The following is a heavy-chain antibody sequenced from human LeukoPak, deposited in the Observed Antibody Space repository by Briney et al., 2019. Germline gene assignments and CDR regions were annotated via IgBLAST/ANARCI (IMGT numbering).Heavy chain of an antibody. CDR2: INTNTGNP. D-gene: IGHD4-23*01. CDR3: ARGDYGGNERANDQ. V-gene: IGHV7-4-1*02. CDR1: GYTFTTYA. J-gene: IGHJ4*02. Sequence: ASVKVSCKASGYTFTTYAMNWVRQSPGQGLEWMGWINTNTGNPTYAQGFTGRFVFSLDTSVSTAYLQISSLKAEDTAVYYCARGDYGGNERANDQWGPGTLATVPS.